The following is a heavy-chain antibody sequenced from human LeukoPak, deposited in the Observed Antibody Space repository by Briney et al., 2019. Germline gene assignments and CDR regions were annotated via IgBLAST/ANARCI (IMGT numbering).Heavy chain of an antibody. D-gene: IGHD5-12*01. CDR3: ARGGYSGYASSYFDY. CDR1: GGSISSGGYY. V-gene: IGHV4-61*08. CDR2: IYYSGST. Sequence: SETLSLTCTVSGGSISSGGYYWSWIRQPPGKGLEWIGYIYYSGSTNYNPSLKSRVTISVDTSKNQFSLKLSSVTAADTAVYYCARGGYSGYASSYFDYWGQGTLVTVSS. J-gene: IGHJ4*02.